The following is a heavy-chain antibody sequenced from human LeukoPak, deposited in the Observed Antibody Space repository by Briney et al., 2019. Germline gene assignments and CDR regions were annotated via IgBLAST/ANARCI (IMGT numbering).Heavy chain of an antibody. CDR1: GGSISSGGYS. CDR2: IYHSGST. J-gene: IGHJ5*02. D-gene: IGHD3-10*01. V-gene: IGHV4-30-2*01. Sequence: TSQTLSLTCAVSGGSISSGGYSWSWIRQPPGKGLEWIGYIYHSGSTYYNPSLKSRVTIPVDRSKNQFSLKLSSVTAADTAVYYCARGGVRGVIQQNWFDPWGQGTLVTVSS. CDR3: ARGGVRGVIQQNWFDP.